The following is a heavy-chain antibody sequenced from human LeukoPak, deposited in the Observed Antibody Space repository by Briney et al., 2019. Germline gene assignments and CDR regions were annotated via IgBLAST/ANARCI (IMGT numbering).Heavy chain of an antibody. CDR2: INPSGGST. CDR3: VREALTISPYLDY. D-gene: IGHD3-9*01. V-gene: IGHV1-46*01. J-gene: IGHJ4*02. CDR1: GYTFTSYY. Sequence: PWASVKVSCKASGYTFTSYYMHWVRQAPGQGLEWMGIINPSGGSTSYAQKFQGRVTMTRDTSTSTVYMELRSLRSDDTAVYYCVREALTISPYLDYWGQGTLVTVSS.